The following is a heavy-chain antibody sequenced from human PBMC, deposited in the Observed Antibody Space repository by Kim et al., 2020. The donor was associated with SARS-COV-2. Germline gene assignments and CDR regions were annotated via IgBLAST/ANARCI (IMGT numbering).Heavy chain of an antibody. CDR3: ARGGGTYGSGSYYNRNFDY. J-gene: IGHJ4*02. D-gene: IGHD3-10*01. CDR1: GGSFSGYY. V-gene: IGHV4-34*01. CDR2: INHSGST. Sequence: SETLSLTCAVYGGSFSGYYWSWIRQPPGKGLEWIGEINHSGSTNYNPSLKSRVTISVDTSKNQFSLKLSSVTAADTAVYYCARGGGTYGSGSYYNRNFDYWGQGTLVTVSS.